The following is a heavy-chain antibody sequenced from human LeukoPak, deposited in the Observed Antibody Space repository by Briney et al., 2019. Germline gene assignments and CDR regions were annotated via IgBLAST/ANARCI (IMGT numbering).Heavy chain of an antibody. CDR1: GFTFSSYS. D-gene: IGHD6-13*01. J-gene: IGHJ3*02. Sequence: PGGSLRLSCAASGFTFSSYSMNWVRQAPGKGLEWVPSISSSSSYIYYADSVKGRFTISRDNAKNSLYLQMNSLRAEDTALYHCARPGYSSSWAEGAFDIWGQGTMVTVSS. CDR2: ISSSSSYI. CDR3: ARPGYSSSWAEGAFDI. V-gene: IGHV3-21*04.